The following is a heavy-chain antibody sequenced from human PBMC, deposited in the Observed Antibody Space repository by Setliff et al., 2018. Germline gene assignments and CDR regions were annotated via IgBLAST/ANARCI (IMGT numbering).Heavy chain of an antibody. CDR2: IIPIFGTA. CDR1: GYTFTSYA. J-gene: IGHJ4*02. D-gene: IGHD3-22*01. V-gene: IGHV1-69*06. Sequence: ASVKVSCKASGYTFTSYAMHWVRQAPGQGLEWMGRIIPIFGTANYAQKFQGRVTITADKSTSTAYMELSSLRSEDTAVYYCARDRPPYYYDSSGYYYSAGNFDYWGQGTLVTVSS. CDR3: ARDRPPYYYDSSGYYYSAGNFDY.